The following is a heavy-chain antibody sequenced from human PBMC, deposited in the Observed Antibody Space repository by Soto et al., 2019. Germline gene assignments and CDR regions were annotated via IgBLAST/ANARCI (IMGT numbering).Heavy chain of an antibody. V-gene: IGHV3-21*01. CDR3: ARAPYGDYYRFDY. D-gene: IGHD4-17*01. CDR2: ISSSSSYI. J-gene: IGHJ4*02. Sequence: GGSLRLSCAASGFTFSSYSMNWVRQAPGKGLEWVSSISSSSSYIYYADSVKGRFTMSRDNAKNSLYLQMNSLRAEDTAVYYCARAPYGDYYRFDYWGQGTLVTVSS. CDR1: GFTFSSYS.